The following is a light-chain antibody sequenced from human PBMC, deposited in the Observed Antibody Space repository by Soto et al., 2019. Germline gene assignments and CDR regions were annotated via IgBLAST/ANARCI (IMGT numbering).Light chain of an antibody. V-gene: IGKV1-39*01. CDR1: QSIRNY. Sequence: DIQMTQSPSSLSASVGDRVTIACRASQSIRNYLNWYQQKPGKAPNLLIYGASSLQSGVPSRFSGSGSETAFTLTINNLQPEDFATYYCQQSYTAVFTFGPGTKVDIK. J-gene: IGKJ3*01. CDR3: QQSYTAVFT. CDR2: GAS.